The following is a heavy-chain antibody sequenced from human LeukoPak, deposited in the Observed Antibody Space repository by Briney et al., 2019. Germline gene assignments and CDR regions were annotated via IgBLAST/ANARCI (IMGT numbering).Heavy chain of an antibody. CDR1: GFTVSSNY. CDR2: IYSGGST. CDR3: ARSTTYYLGSGSDSASFDY. Sequence: QAGGSLRLSCAASGFTVSSNYMSWVRQAPGKGLEWVSVIYSGGSTYYADSVKGRFTISRDNSKNTLYLQMNSLRAEDTAVYYCARSTTYYLGSGSDSASFDYWGQGTLVTVSS. J-gene: IGHJ4*02. V-gene: IGHV3-53*01. D-gene: IGHD3-10*01.